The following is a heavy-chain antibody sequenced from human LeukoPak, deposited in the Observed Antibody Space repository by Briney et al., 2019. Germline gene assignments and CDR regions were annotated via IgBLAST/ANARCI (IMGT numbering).Heavy chain of an antibody. CDR3: ARDWGRNIVVVPAAQFDY. J-gene: IGHJ4*02. V-gene: IGHV1-8*01. D-gene: IGHD2-2*01. CDR2: MNPNSGNT. CDR1: GYTFTSYD. Sequence: ASVKVSCKASGYTFTSYDINWVRQATGQGLEWMGWMNPNSGNTGYAQKLQGRVTMTTDTSTSTAYMELRSLRSDDTAVYYCARDWGRNIVVVPAAQFDYWGQGTLVTVSS.